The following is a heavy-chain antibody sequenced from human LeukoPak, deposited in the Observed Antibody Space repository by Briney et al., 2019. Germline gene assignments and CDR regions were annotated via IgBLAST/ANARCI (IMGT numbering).Heavy chain of an antibody. CDR3: AKDEKLGIDYYYYYMDV. CDR1: GFTFSSYG. V-gene: IGHV3-30*02. CDR2: IRYDGSNK. D-gene: IGHD7-27*01. J-gene: IGHJ6*03. Sequence: PGGSLRLSCAASGFTFSSYGMHWVRQAPGRGLEWVAFIRYDGSNKYYADSVKGRFTISRDNSKNTLYRQMNSLRAEDTAVYYCAKDEKLGIDYYYYYMDVWGKGTTVTVSS.